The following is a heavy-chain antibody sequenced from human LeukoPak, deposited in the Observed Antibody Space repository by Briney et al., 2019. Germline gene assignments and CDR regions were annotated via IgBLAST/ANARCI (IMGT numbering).Heavy chain of an antibody. J-gene: IGHJ6*03. Sequence: ASMKAPCKASGDTFTSYYMHWVRQAPGQGLEWMGIINPCGGSTSYAKKFQGRVTMTRDMSTSTVYMELSSLRSEDTAVYYCARGSEEEEGLYYMDVWGKGTTVTVSS. D-gene: IGHD3-3*01. CDR2: INPCGGST. CDR3: ARGSEEEEGLYYMDV. V-gene: IGHV1-46*01. CDR1: GDTFTSYY.